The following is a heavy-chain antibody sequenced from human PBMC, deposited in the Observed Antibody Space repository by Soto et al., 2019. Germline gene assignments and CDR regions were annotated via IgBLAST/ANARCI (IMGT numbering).Heavy chain of an antibody. D-gene: IGHD3-10*01. V-gene: IGHV3-30-3*01. Sequence: QVQLVESGGGVVQPGRSLRLSCAASGFTFSSYAMHWVRQAPGKGLEWVAVISYDGSNKYYADSVKGRFTISRDNSKNTLYLQMNSLRAEDTAVYYCARDRARYYYGSGPFDPWGQGTLVTVYS. J-gene: IGHJ5*02. CDR1: GFTFSSYA. CDR2: ISYDGSNK. CDR3: ARDRARYYYGSGPFDP.